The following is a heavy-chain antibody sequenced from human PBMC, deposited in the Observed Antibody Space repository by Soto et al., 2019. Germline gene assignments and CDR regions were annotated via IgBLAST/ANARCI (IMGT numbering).Heavy chain of an antibody. CDR2: ISSSSSYI. D-gene: IGHD3-9*01. CDR3: SRYYDSLTGYNY. Sequence: EVQVVESGGGLVKPGGSLRLSCEVSGFTLSTYNMNWVRQAPGKGLQWVSSISSSSSYIYYADSVKGRFTISRDNAKNSLYLQMNSLRVEDTAVYYCSRYYDSLTGYNYWGQGTLVIVSS. CDR1: GFTLSTYN. V-gene: IGHV3-21*01. J-gene: IGHJ4*02.